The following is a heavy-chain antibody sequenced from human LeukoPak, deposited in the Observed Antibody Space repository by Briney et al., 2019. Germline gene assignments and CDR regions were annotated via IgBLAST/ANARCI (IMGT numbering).Heavy chain of an antibody. V-gene: IGHV3-23*01. CDR1: GFTFRTSA. Sequence: PGGSLRLSCAASGFTFRTSAMNWVRQAPGKGLEWVSAMSGSGDYTYYAESVRGRFTISRDNSKNTLYLQMNSLRAEDTAVYYCGQQQPGKWLAVDPWGQGTLVTVSS. CDR2: MSGSGDYT. D-gene: IGHD6-19*01. J-gene: IGHJ5*02. CDR3: GQQQPGKWLAVDP.